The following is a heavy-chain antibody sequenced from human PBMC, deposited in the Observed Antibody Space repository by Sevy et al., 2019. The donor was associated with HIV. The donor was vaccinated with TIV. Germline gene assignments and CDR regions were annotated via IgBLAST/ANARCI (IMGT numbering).Heavy chain of an antibody. CDR1: GYTFTSYG. D-gene: IGHD5-12*01. CDR3: ARGVLEMATTEEVSCFDY. V-gene: IGHV1-18*01. J-gene: IGHJ4*02. CDR2: ISAYNGNT. Sequence: ASVKVSCKASGYTFTSYGISWVRQAPGQGLEWMGWISAYNGNTNYAQKLQGRVTMTTDTSTSTAYMELRSLRSDDTAVYYCARGVLEMATTEEVSCFDYWGQGTLVTVSS.